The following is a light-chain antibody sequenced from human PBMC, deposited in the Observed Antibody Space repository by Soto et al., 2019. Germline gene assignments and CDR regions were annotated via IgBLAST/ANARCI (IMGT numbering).Light chain of an antibody. J-gene: IGKJ1*01. Sequence: DVVMTQSPLSLPVTCGQPASISCGASQRLVYSDGNTYLNWFXXRPGQSPRRXIYKVSNRDSGVPDRFSGSGSGTDFKLKISRVEAEDVGVYYCMQGTHWPLTFGQGTKV. CDR1: QRLVYSDGNTY. CDR3: MQGTHWPLT. V-gene: IGKV2-30*01. CDR2: KVS.